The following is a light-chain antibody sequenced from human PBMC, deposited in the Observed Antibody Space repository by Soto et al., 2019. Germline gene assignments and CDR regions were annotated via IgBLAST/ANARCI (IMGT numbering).Light chain of an antibody. CDR3: AAWDDSLNGYV. CDR1: SSNIGSNT. Sequence: QSVLTQPPSASWTPGQRVTISGSGSSSNIGSNTVNWYQQLPGTAPKLLIYSNNQRPSGVPDRFSGSKSGTSASLAISGLQSEDEADYYCAAWDDSLNGYVFGTGTKVTVL. CDR2: SNN. J-gene: IGLJ1*01. V-gene: IGLV1-44*01.